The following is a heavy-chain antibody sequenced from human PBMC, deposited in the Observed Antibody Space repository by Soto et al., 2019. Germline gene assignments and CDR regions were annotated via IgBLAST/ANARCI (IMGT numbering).Heavy chain of an antibody. CDR2: IRRKANSYTT. D-gene: IGHD6-19*01. V-gene: IGHV3-72*01. CDR1: GLIFSDYH. J-gene: IGHJ6*02. CDR3: AMLGGWSGGSSGMDV. Sequence: EVQLVESGGCLVQPGGSLRLSCAASGLIFSDYHMYWVSQAPGKGLEWVGRIRRKANSYTTEYAASVKGRFTISRDDSKNSLYLQMISLKREDTAVYYCAMLGGWSGGSSGMDVWGQGTTVTVSS.